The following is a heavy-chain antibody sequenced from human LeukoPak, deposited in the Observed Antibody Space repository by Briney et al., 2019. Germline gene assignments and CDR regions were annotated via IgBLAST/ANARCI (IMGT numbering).Heavy chain of an antibody. CDR1: GGSISSSSSY. Sequence: KASETLSLTCTVSGGSISSSSSYWGWIRQPPGKGPEGIVSVHYSGSSYNHPSLKSRVNITVDTSKNQFSLKLSCMSAADTAVYYCARPVTLGGSGWFNPWGQGTLVTVSS. J-gene: IGHJ5*02. CDR2: VHYSGSS. V-gene: IGHV4-39*01. CDR3: ARPVTLGGSGWFNP. D-gene: IGHD4-11*01.